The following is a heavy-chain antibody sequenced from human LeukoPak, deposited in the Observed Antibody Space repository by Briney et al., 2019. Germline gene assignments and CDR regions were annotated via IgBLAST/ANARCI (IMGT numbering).Heavy chain of an antibody. CDR1: GGSISSYY. CDR2: IYTSGST. Sequence: SETLSLTCTVSGGSISSYYWSWIRQPAGKGLEWIGRIYTSGSTNYNPSLKSRVHISVDKSKNQFSLKLSSVTAADTAVYYCARIAPSIAAAGTSRGGFDYWGQGTLVTVSS. D-gene: IGHD6-13*01. CDR3: ARIAPSIAAAGTSRGGFDY. V-gene: IGHV4-4*07. J-gene: IGHJ4*02.